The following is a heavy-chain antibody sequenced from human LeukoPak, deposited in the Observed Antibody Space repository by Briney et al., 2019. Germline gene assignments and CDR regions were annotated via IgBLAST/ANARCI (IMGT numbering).Heavy chain of an antibody. CDR2: ISPYNGDT. D-gene: IGHD6-19*01. CDR3: ARDGAVAAVFDY. V-gene: IGHV1-18*01. Sequence: GAAAKVSCKASGYTFTTYGVTWVRQAPGQGLEWMGWISPYNGDTNYAQNLQGRVTLTTDTSTSTAYMELRSLRSDDTAVYYCARDGAVAAVFDYWGQGTLVTVSS. J-gene: IGHJ4*02. CDR1: GYTFTTYG.